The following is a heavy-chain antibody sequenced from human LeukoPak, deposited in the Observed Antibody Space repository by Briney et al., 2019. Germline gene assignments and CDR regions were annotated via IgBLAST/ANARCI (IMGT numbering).Heavy chain of an antibody. CDR2: ISSSGSYI. V-gene: IGHV3-21*01. CDR1: GFTFSSYS. Sequence: GGSLRLSCAASGFTFSSYSMNWVRQAPGKGLEWVSSISSSGSYIYDADPVKGRFTISRDNAKNSLYLQMNSLRAEDTAVYYCATARALTRAGMDAWGQGTTVTVSS. J-gene: IGHJ6*01. CDR3: ATARALTRAGMDA.